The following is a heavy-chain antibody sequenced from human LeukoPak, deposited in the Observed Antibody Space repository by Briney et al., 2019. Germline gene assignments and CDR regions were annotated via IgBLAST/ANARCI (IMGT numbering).Heavy chain of an antibody. CDR2: IYASGTS. Sequence: PSQTLSLTCTVSGGSISSGSYYWGWIRQPAGRGREWVGRIYASGTSNYNPSLKSRVTISVDTSKTQFFLKLSSVTAADTAVYDCARMRGTGDRDDFDSWGQGTLVTVSP. V-gene: IGHV4-61*02. J-gene: IGHJ4*02. CDR1: GGSISSGSYY. CDR3: ARMRGTGDRDDFDS. D-gene: IGHD7-27*01.